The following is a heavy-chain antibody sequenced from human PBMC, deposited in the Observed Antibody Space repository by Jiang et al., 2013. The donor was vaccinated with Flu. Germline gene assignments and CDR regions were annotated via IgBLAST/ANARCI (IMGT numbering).Heavy chain of an antibody. V-gene: IGHV1-2*04. D-gene: IGHD2-2*01. Sequence: SGAEVKKPGASVKVSCKASGYTFTGYYMHWVRQAPGQGLEWMGWINPNSGGTNYAQKFQGWVTMTRDTSISTAYMELSRLRSDDTAVYYCARGGPYDKYCSSTSCPYYYYGMDVWGQGTTVTVSS. CDR2: INPNSGGT. J-gene: IGHJ6*02. CDR3: ARGGPYDKYCSSTSCPYYYYGMDV. CDR1: GYTFTGYY.